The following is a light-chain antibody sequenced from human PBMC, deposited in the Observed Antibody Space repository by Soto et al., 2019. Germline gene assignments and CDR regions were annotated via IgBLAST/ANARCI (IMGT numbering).Light chain of an antibody. CDR2: DVS. CDR1: SSDVGGYNY. CDR3: SSYTSATTYV. V-gene: IGLV2-14*01. J-gene: IGLJ1*01. Sequence: QSVLTQPASVSGSPGQSITISCTGTSSDVGGYNYDSWYQQYPGEAPKVIIYDVSHRPAGVSNRFSDSKSGNTASLTISGLQTQDEADYYCSSYTSATTYVFGTGTKVTVL.